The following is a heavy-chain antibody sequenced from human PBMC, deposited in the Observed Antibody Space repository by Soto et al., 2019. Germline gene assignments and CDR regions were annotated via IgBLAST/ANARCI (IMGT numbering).Heavy chain of an antibody. Sequence: GASVKVSCKASGGTFSSYAISWVRQAPGQGLEWMGGIIPIFGAANYAQKFQGRVTITADESTSTAYMELSSLRSEDTAVYYCARSLGEYSGYDFLYYYYGMDVWGQGTTVTVSS. CDR3: ARSLGEYSGYDFLYYYYGMDV. CDR1: GGTFSSYA. V-gene: IGHV1-69*13. CDR2: IIPIFGAA. J-gene: IGHJ6*02. D-gene: IGHD5-12*01.